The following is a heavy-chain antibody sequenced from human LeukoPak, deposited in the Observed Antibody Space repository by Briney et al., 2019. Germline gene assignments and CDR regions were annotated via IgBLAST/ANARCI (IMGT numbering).Heavy chain of an antibody. CDR3: AKGTMIVVAVGDYFDY. J-gene: IGHJ4*02. CDR1: GFTLDDYA. CDR2: ISWNSVNI. D-gene: IGHD3-22*01. Sequence: GRSLRLSCAASGFTLDDYAMHWVRQAPGKGLEWVSGISWNSVNIGYADSVKGRFTISRDNAKNSLYLQMNSLRAEDMALYYCAKGTMIVVAVGDYFDYWGKGTLVTVSS. V-gene: IGHV3-9*03.